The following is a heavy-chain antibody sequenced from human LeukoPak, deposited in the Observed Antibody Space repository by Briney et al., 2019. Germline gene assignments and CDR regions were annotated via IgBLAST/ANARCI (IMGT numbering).Heavy chain of an antibody. CDR1: GGSTSIYY. CDR3: ARHLDYYGSGSYEY. J-gene: IGHJ4*02. CDR2: IYYSGST. V-gene: IGHV4-59*08. D-gene: IGHD3-10*01. Sequence: SETLSLTSTVSGGSTSIYYWSWIRQPPEKGLEYIGFIYYSGSTNYNPSLKSRVTISIDTSKSQFSLKLSSVTAPDTAVYYCARHLDYYGSGSYEYWGQGTLVTVSS.